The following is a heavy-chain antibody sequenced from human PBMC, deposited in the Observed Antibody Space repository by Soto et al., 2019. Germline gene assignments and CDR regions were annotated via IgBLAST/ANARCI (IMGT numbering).Heavy chain of an antibody. D-gene: IGHD6-13*01. V-gene: IGHV1-3*01. CDR3: ARGQAHSSSWSDPPAEHFQH. Sequence: ASVKVSCKASGYTFTSYAMHWVRQAPGQRLEWMGWINAGNGNTKYSQKFQGRVTITRDTSASTAYMELSSLRSEDTAVYYCARGQAHSSSWSDPPAEHFQHWGQGPPVTVSS. J-gene: IGHJ1*01. CDR1: GYTFTSYA. CDR2: INAGNGNT.